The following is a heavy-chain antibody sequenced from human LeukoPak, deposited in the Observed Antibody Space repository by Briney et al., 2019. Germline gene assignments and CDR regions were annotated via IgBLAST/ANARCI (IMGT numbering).Heavy chain of an antibody. J-gene: IGHJ4*02. D-gene: IGHD3-22*01. CDR3: AKSDSSGYPVD. V-gene: IGHV3-30*18. Sequence: GRSLRLSCAASGFTFTTYDIHWVRQAPGKGLEWVALISYDGNNKYYGDSVKGRFTVSRVNSKNTLYLQMNSLRAEDTAVYYCAKSDSSGYPVDWGRGTLVTVSS. CDR1: GFTFTTYD. CDR2: ISYDGNNK.